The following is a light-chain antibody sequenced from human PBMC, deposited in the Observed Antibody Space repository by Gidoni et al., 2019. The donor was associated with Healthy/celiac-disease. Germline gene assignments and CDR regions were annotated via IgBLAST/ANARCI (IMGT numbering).Light chain of an antibody. V-gene: IGLV1-51*01. CDR2: DNN. CDR1: RSNIGHNY. J-gene: IGLJ2*01. Sequence: QSVLTQPPSVSAAPGQKVTISCSGSRSNIGHNYVSWSQQLPGTAPKLLIYDNNKRPSGIPDRFSGSKSGTSATLGITGLQTGDEADYYCGTWDSSLSAVVFGGGTKLTVL. CDR3: GTWDSSLSAVV.